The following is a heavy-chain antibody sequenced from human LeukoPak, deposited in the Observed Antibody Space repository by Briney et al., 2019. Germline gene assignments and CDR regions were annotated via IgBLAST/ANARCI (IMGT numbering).Heavy chain of an antibody. CDR1: GDSISYFY. CDR3: ARLHSSSWYQTLEIDY. CDR2: ISGSGST. D-gene: IGHD6-13*01. V-gene: IGHV4-4*07. Sequence: PSETLSLTCSVSGDSISYFYWSWIRQAAGKGLEWIGRISGSGSTDYNASLKSRVTMSVDTSKNQLSLKVISVTAADTAVYYCARLHSSSWYQTLEIDYWGQGTLVTVSS. J-gene: IGHJ4*02.